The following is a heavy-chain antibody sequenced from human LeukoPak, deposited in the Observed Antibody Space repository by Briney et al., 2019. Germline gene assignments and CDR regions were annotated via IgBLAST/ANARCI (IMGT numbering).Heavy chain of an antibody. CDR1: GFTFSNYW. Sequence: GGSLRLSCAAYGFTFSNYWMHLVRQAPGKGLVWVSRINIDGSSTNNADSVKGRFTISRDNAKNTLYLQMNSLRAEDTAVYYCAREITTNGGRYFDYWGQGTLVTVSS. D-gene: IGHD7-27*01. CDR2: INIDGSST. J-gene: IGHJ4*02. CDR3: AREITTNGGRYFDY. V-gene: IGHV3-74*01.